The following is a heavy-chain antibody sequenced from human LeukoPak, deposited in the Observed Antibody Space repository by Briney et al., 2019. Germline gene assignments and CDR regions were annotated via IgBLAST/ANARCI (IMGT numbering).Heavy chain of an antibody. Sequence: ASVKVSCKSSGYTFTSYGISWVRQAPGQGLEWMGWISAYNGNTNYAQKLQGRVTMTTDTSTSTAYMELRRLRSDDTAVYYCARGLISVIPYYFDYWGQGTLVTVSS. CDR2: ISAYNGNT. CDR1: GYTFTSYG. D-gene: IGHD2-21*01. V-gene: IGHV1-18*01. J-gene: IGHJ4*02. CDR3: ARGLISVIPYYFDY.